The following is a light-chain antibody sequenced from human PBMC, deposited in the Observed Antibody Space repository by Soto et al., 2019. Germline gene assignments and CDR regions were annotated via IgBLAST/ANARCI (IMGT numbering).Light chain of an antibody. CDR1: SSDVGGYNY. CDR3: SSYTSSSTLHYV. V-gene: IGLV2-14*01. Sequence: QSVLTQPASVSGSPGQSITISCPGPSSDVGGYNYVSWYQQHPGKAPKLMIYDVSNRPSGVSNRFSGSKSGNTASLTISGLQAEDEADYYCSSYTSSSTLHYVFGTGTKVTVL. CDR2: DVS. J-gene: IGLJ1*01.